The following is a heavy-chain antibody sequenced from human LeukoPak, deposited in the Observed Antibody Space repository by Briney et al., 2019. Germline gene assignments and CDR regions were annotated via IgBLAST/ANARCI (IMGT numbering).Heavy chain of an antibody. V-gene: IGHV5-51*01. CDR3: GRQVVRSSSGWKFGY. CDR1: GYSFSHYW. J-gene: IGHJ4*02. CDR2: INPDDSDT. D-gene: IGHD6-19*01. Sequence: GESLKISCTGSGYSFSHYWIGWVRQMPGKGLEWMGIINPDDSDTTYSPSFQGHVTISADKSISTTYLQWDSLKASDTGMYYCGRQVVRSSSGWKFGYWGQGTLVTVSS.